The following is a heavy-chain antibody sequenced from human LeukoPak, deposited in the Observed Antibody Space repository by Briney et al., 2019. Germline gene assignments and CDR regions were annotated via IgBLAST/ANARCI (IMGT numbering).Heavy chain of an antibody. Sequence: GGSLRLSCAGSGFTFSSYSMNWVRQAPGKGLEWVSSITSSNNYIYYADSVKGRFTISRDNAKNSQYLQMNSLRAEDTAVYYCFGDATYYYDSSGYYDYWGQGTLVTVSS. CDR3: FGDATYYYDSSGYYDY. V-gene: IGHV3-21*01. CDR1: GFTFSSYS. CDR2: ITSSNNYI. D-gene: IGHD3-22*01. J-gene: IGHJ4*01.